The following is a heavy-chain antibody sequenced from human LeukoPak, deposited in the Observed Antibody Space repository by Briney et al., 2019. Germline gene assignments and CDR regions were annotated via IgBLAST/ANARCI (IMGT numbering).Heavy chain of an antibody. CDR3: ARATSGSGSYYFYRYYYYYYMDV. Sequence: GGSLRLSCAASGFTFSSYWMSWVRQAPGKGLEWVANIKQDGSEKYYVDSVKGRFTISRDNAKNSLYLQMNSLRAEDTAVYYCARATSGSGSYYFYRYYYYYYMDVWGKGTTVTISS. CDR1: GFTFSSYW. D-gene: IGHD3-10*01. CDR2: IKQDGSEK. V-gene: IGHV3-7*01. J-gene: IGHJ6*03.